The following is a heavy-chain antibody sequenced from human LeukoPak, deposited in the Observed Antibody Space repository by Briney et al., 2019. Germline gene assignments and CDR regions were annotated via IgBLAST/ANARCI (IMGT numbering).Heavy chain of an antibody. CDR1: GYTLTELS. Sequence: SVKVSCKVSGYTLTELSMHWVRQAPGQGLEWMGGIIPIFGTANYAQKFQGRVTITADESTSTAYMELSSLRSEDTAVYYCARDILYSSAAGTWINDAFDIWGQGTMVTVSS. D-gene: IGHD6-13*01. V-gene: IGHV1-69*13. CDR2: IIPIFGTA. J-gene: IGHJ3*02. CDR3: ARDILYSSAAGTWINDAFDI.